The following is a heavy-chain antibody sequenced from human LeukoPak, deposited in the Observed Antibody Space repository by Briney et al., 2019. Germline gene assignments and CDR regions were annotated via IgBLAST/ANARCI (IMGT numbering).Heavy chain of an antibody. CDR2: IYNSGST. Sequence: SETLSLTCSVSGGSISRGSYYWNWIRQPAGKGLEWMGRIYNSGSTNYNPSLKSRVTISVDTSKNQFSLKLSSVTAADTAVYYCARVALYYYGSGSYYNPRPHYFDYWGQGTLVTVSS. D-gene: IGHD3-10*01. J-gene: IGHJ4*02. CDR1: GGSISRGSYY. CDR3: ARVALYYYGSGSYYNPRPHYFDY. V-gene: IGHV4-61*02.